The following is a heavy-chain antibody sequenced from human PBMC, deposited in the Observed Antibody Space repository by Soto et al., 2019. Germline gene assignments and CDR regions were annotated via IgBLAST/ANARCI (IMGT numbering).Heavy chain of an antibody. Sequence: ASVKVSCKASGYTFTGYYMHWVRQAPGQGLEWMGWINPNSGGTNYAQKFQGWVTMTRDTSISTAYMELSRLRSDDTAVYYSARSGSVSAVTLYYNYYGIDVWGKGTRVAV. J-gene: IGHJ6*04. D-gene: IGHD4-17*01. CDR1: GYTFTGYY. CDR3: ARSGSVSAVTLYYNYYGIDV. V-gene: IGHV1-2*04. CDR2: INPNSGGT.